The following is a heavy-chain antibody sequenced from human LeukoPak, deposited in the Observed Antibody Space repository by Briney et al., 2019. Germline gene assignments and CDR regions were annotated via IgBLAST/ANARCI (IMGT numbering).Heavy chain of an antibody. CDR2: ISGSGGST. J-gene: IGHJ5*02. D-gene: IGHD2-15*01. V-gene: IGHV3-23*01. CDR1: GFTFSSYE. Sequence: GGSLRLSCAASGFTFSSYEMNWVRQAPGKGLEWVSAISGSGGSTYYADSVKGRFTISRDNSKNTLYPQMNSLRAEDTAVYYCAKGPYCSGGSCDPYNWFDPWGQGTLVTVSS. CDR3: AKGPYCSGGSCDPYNWFDP.